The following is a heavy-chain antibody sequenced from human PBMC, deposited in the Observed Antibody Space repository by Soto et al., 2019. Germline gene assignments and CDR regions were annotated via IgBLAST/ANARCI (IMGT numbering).Heavy chain of an antibody. CDR2: IKEDGSEK. V-gene: IGHV3-7*01. CDR3: ARDQGQWLEKFDY. J-gene: IGHJ4*02. D-gene: IGHD6-19*01. Sequence: GCSLRLSCAASGFTFSSVWLSWVRQAPGKGLEWVANIKEDGSEKYYVDSVKGRFTISRDNAKNSLYLQMNSLRAEDTAIYYCARDQGQWLEKFDYWGQGT. CDR1: GFTFSSVW.